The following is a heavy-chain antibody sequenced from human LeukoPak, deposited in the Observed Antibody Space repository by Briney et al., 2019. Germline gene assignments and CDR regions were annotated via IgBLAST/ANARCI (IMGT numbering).Heavy chain of an antibody. Sequence: PGGSLRLSCAASGFTFSSYSMNWVRQAPGKGLEWVSYISSSSSTIYYAGSVTGRFTISRDNAKNSLYLQMNSLRAEDTAVYYCARRGLALDYWGQGTLVTVSS. D-gene: IGHD6-19*01. V-gene: IGHV3-48*04. CDR2: ISSSSSTI. CDR1: GFTFSSYS. CDR3: ARRGLALDY. J-gene: IGHJ4*02.